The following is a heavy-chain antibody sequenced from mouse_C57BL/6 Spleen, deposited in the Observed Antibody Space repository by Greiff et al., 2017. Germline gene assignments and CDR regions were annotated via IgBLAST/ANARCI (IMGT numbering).Heavy chain of an antibody. D-gene: IGHD2-5*01. V-gene: IGHV1-50*01. CDR3: ARQGTYYSIYYAMDY. Sequence: QVQLQQPGAELVKPGASVKLSCKASGYTFTSYWMQWVKQRPGQGLEWIGEIDPSDSYTNYNQKFKGKATLTVDTSSSTAYMQLSSLTSEDSAVYYCARQGTYYSIYYAMDYWGQGTSVTVSS. J-gene: IGHJ4*01. CDR2: IDPSDSYT. CDR1: GYTFTSYW.